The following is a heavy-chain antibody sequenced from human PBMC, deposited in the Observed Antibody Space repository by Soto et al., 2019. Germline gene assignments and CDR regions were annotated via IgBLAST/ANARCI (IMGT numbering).Heavy chain of an antibody. D-gene: IGHD5-18*01. CDR3: AKVEYSYGYPSVAFDI. CDR1: GFTFSSYG. Sequence: GGSLRLSCAASGFTFSSYGMHWVRQAPGKGLEWVAVISYDGSNKYYADSVKGRFTISRDNSKNTLYLQMNSLRAEDTAGYYCAKVEYSYGYPSVAFDIWGQGTMVTVSS. CDR2: ISYDGSNK. J-gene: IGHJ3*02. V-gene: IGHV3-30*18.